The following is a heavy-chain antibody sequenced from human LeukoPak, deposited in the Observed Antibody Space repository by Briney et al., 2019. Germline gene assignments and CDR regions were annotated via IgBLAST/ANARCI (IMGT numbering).Heavy chain of an antibody. V-gene: IGHV3-11*04. J-gene: IGHJ4*02. D-gene: IGHD5-18*01. Sequence: GGSLRLSCAASGFTFSDYYMSWIRQAPGKGLEWVSYISSSGSTIYYADSVKGRFTISRDNAKNSLYLQMNSLRAEATAVYYCARTARRYSYVDYWGQGTPVTVSS. CDR1: GFTFSDYY. CDR2: ISSSGSTI. CDR3: ARTARRYSYVDY.